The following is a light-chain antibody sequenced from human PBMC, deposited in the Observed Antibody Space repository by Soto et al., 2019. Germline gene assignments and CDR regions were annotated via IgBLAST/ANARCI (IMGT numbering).Light chain of an antibody. V-gene: IGKV3D-15*01. CDR3: QQYSNSPQT. CDR1: KISSSY. CDR2: GAS. J-gene: IGKJ1*01. Sequence: MTQSPSALSVSLGDRATLSCPTKKISSSYLAWYQQKPGQAPRLLIYGASTRATGIPDRFSGSGSGTDFTLTISRLQAEDFAVYYCQQYSNSPQTFGQGTKVDIK.